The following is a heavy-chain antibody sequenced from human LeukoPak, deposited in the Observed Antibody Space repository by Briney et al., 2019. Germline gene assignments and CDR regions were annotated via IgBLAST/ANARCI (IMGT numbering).Heavy chain of an antibody. CDR2: INNVGSHI. J-gene: IGHJ3*02. V-gene: IGHV3-21*04. CDR3: ARDDAFDI. Sequence: GGSLRLSCAASGFTFSSSAMNWVRQAPGKGLEWVSSINNVGSHIYYADSVKGRFTISRDNSKNTLYLQMNSLRAEDTAVYYCARDDAFDIWGQGTMVTVSS. CDR1: GFTFSSSA.